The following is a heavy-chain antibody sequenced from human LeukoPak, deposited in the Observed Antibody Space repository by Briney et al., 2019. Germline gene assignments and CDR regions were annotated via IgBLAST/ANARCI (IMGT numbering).Heavy chain of an antibody. CDR1: GFTFDDYA. CDR3: AKDNGEYHWNLYFDY. J-gene: IGHJ4*02. CDR2: ISWNSGSI. Sequence: GGSLRLSCAASGFTFDDYAMHWVRQAPGKGLEWVSGISWNSGSIGYADSVKGRFTISRDNAKNSLYLQMNSLRAEDTALYYCAKDNGEYHWNLYFDYWGQGTLVTVSS. V-gene: IGHV3-9*01. D-gene: IGHD1-20*01.